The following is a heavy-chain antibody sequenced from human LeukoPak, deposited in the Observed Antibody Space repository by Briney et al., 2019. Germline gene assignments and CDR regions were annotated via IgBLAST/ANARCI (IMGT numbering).Heavy chain of an antibody. Sequence: PSETLSLTCAVYGGSFSGYYWSWIRQPPGKGLEWIGEINHSGSTNYNPSLKSRVTISVDTSKNQFSLKLGSVTAADTAVYYCASSCSGGSCSTPTRLDYWGQGTLVTVSS. CDR2: INHSGST. J-gene: IGHJ4*02. V-gene: IGHV4-34*01. D-gene: IGHD2-15*01. CDR3: ASSCSGGSCSTPTRLDY. CDR1: GGSFSGYY.